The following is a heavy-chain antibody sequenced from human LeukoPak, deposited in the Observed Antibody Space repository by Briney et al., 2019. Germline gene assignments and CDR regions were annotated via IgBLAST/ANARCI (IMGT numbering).Heavy chain of an antibody. CDR2: ISWNSGSI. J-gene: IGHJ3*02. D-gene: IGHD6-19*01. V-gene: IGHV3-9*01. CDR3: AKDGIAVAGTDAFDI. CDR1: GFTFDDYA. Sequence: GGSLRLSCAASGFTFDDYAMHWVRQAPGKGLEWVSGISWNSGSIGYADSVKGRFTISRDNAKNSLYLQMNSLRAEDTALYYCAKDGIAVAGTDAFDIWGQGTMVTVSS.